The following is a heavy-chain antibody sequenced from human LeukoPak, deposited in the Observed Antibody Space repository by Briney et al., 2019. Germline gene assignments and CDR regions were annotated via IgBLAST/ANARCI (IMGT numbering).Heavy chain of an antibody. Sequence: GGSLRLSCAASGFTFNTHTMHWVRQAPGKGLEGVAVISNDGDTKFYADSVKGRFTISRDNSKNSLYLQVNRVRPEDTALFYCARGGETASTGWAMIAYWGQGSLVTVSS. D-gene: IGHD3-16*01. V-gene: IGHV3-30-3*01. CDR3: ARGGETASTGWAMIAY. CDR1: GFTFNTHT. J-gene: IGHJ4*02. CDR2: ISNDGDTK.